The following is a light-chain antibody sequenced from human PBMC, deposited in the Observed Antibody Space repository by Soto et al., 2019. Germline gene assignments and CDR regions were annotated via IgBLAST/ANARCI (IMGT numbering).Light chain of an antibody. CDR2: AAS. CDR1: QSISSY. CDR3: QQSYSTPLT. Sequence: DIQMTQSPSSLSASVGDRVTITCRASQSISSYLNWYQQKPGKAPKLLIYAASSLQSWVPSRFSGSGSGTDFTLTISSRQPEDFATYYCQQSYSTPLTFCGGTKVEIK. J-gene: IGKJ4*01. V-gene: IGKV1-39*01.